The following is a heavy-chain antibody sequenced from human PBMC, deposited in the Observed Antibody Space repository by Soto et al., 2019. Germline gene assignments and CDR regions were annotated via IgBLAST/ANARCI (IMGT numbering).Heavy chain of an antibody. CDR2: IVVGSGNT. V-gene: IGHV1-58*01. Sequence: GASVKVSCKASGFTITSSAVQWVRQARGQRLEWIGWIVVGSGNTNYAQKFQERVTITRDMSRSTAYMELSSLRSEDTAVYYCAADYVGTARVNLGAFDIWDKGTRVTV. D-gene: IGHD5-18*01. J-gene: IGHJ3*02. CDR1: GFTITSSA. CDR3: AADYVGTARVNLGAFDI.